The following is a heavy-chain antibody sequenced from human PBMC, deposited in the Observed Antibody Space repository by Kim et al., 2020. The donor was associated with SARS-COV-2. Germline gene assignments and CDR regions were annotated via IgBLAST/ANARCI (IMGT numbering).Heavy chain of an antibody. CDR3: ARGLGPGGGDGMDV. D-gene: IGHD2-21*01. Sequence: PSLKSRVTISVDTSKNQFSLKLSSVTAADTAVYYCARGLGPGGGDGMDVWGQGTTVTVSS. J-gene: IGHJ6*02. V-gene: IGHV4-34*01.